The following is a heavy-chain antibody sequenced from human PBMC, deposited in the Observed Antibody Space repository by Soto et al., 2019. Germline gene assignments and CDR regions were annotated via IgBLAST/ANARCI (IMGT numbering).Heavy chain of an antibody. Sequence: PGESLKISCKGSGYSFTSYWISWVRQMPGKGLEWLGRIDPSDSYTNYSPSFQGHVTISADKSISTAYLQWSSLKASETAMYYCARQHLSAAGQPYYYYYYGMDVSGQGTTVTVSS. CDR3: ARQHLSAAGQPYYYYYYGMDV. J-gene: IGHJ6*02. CDR1: GYSFTSYW. CDR2: IDPSDSYT. V-gene: IGHV5-10-1*01. D-gene: IGHD6-13*01.